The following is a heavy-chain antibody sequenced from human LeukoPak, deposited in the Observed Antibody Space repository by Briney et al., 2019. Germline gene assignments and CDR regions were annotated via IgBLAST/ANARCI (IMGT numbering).Heavy chain of an antibody. D-gene: IGHD5-12*01. CDR2: ISYDGSNK. CDR3: AKDMAYSGYFDY. V-gene: IGHV3-30*18. J-gene: IGHJ4*02. Sequence: GGSLRLSCAASGFTFSSYSMNWVRQAPGKGLEWVAVISYDGSNKYYADSVKGRFTISRDNSKNTLYLQMNSLRAEDTAVYYRAKDMAYSGYFDYWGQGTLVTLSS. CDR1: GFTFSSYS.